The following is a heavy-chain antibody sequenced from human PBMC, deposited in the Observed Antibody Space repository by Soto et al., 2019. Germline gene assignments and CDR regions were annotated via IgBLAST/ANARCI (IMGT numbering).Heavy chain of an antibody. CDR1: GLSITDSEMG. V-gene: IGHV2-26*01. Sequence: QVTLKESGPVLVKPIETLTLRCTVSGLSITDSEMGVSWIRQPPGQPLEWLAHIDSSGEKSYRTFLKSRLAISKDTSKSQIALTMTNMDPADTATYYCARRHLAVAVSPWFDPWGQGIPVTVSS. CDR3: ARRHLAVAVSPWFDP. J-gene: IGHJ5*02. CDR2: IDSSGEK. D-gene: IGHD6-19*01.